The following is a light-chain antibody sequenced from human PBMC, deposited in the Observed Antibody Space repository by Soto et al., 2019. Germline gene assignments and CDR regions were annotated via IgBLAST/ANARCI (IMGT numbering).Light chain of an antibody. CDR3: ATWDDSLNLLYV. CDR2: LNS. Sequence: QAVVTQPPSASGTPGQRVTISCSGDSSSIERNTVSWYQQLPGMAPKLLIYLNSRRPSGVPDRFSGSKSGTSASLAISGLQSEDEADYYCATWDDSLNLLYVFGTGTKLTVL. CDR1: SSSIERNT. V-gene: IGLV1-44*01. J-gene: IGLJ1*01.